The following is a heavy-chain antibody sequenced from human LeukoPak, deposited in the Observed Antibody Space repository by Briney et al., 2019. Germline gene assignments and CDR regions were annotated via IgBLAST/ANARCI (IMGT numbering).Heavy chain of an antibody. CDR2: MNPNSGNT. Sequence: ASVKVSCKASGYTFTSYDINWVRQATGQGLEWMGWMNPNSGNTGYAQKFQGRVTMTRNTSISTAYMELSSLRSEDTAVYYCARGLRFLEWLLTTGFDPWGRGTLVILSS. CDR1: GYTFTSYD. CDR3: ARGLRFLEWLLTTGFDP. J-gene: IGHJ5*02. D-gene: IGHD3-3*01. V-gene: IGHV1-8*01.